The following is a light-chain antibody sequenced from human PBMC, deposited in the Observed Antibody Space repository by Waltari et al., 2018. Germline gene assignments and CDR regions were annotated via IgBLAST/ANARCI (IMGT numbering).Light chain of an antibody. CDR2: EVS. CDR1: SSDIGGYNY. J-gene: IGLJ2*01. V-gene: IGLV2-14*03. CDR3: SSYITSSTLEL. Sequence: QSALTQPASVSGSPGQSITISCTGTSSDIGGYNYVSWSQQHPGKAPKLMIYEVSNRPSGVSNRFSGSKSGNTASLTISGLQAEDEADYYCSSYITSSTLELFGGGTSLTVL.